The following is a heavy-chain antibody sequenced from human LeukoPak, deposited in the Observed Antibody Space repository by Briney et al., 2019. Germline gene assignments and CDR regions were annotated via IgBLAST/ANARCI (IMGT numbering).Heavy chain of an antibody. CDR1: GGSISSGGYY. CDR2: IYYSGST. CDR3: ARSPELRSTPFDY. V-gene: IGHV4-31*03. D-gene: IGHD2-2*01. Sequence: SETLSLTCTVSGGSISSGGYYWSWIRQHPGKGLEWIGYIYYSGSTYYNPSLKSRVTISVDTSKNQFSLKLNSVTAADTAVYYCARSPELRSTPFDYWGQGTLVTVSS. J-gene: IGHJ4*02.